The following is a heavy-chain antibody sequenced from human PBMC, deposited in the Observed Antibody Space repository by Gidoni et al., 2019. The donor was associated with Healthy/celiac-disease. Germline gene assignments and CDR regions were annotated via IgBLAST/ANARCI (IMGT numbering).Heavy chain of an antibody. D-gene: IGHD6-13*01. CDR3: AIAAAGTEVDAFDI. Sequence: QVQLQQWGAGLLKPSETLSLTCAVYGGSFSGYYWSWIRQPPGKGLEWIGEINHSGSTNYNPSLKSRVTISVDTSKNQFSLKLSSVTAADTAVYYCAIAAAGTEVDAFDIWGQGTMVTVSS. CDR2: INHSGST. V-gene: IGHV4-34*01. J-gene: IGHJ3*02. CDR1: GGSFSGYY.